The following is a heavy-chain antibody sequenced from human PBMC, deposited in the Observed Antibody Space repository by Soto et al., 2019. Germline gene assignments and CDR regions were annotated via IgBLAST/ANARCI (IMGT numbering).Heavy chain of an antibody. D-gene: IGHD3-10*01. V-gene: IGHV3-30*03. CDR3: APWFGAVDY. CDR2: ISYDGSNK. CDR1: GFTFSSYG. Sequence: QVQLVESGGGVVQPGRSLRLSCAASGFTFSSYGMHWVRQAPGKGLEWVAVISYDGSNKYYADSVKGRFTISRDNSKNTLYLQMNSLRAEDRGGYYCAPWFGAVDYWDQGTLVTVSS. J-gene: IGHJ4*02.